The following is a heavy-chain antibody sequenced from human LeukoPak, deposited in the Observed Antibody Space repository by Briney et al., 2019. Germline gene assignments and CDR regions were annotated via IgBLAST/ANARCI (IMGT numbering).Heavy chain of an antibody. J-gene: IGHJ4*02. D-gene: IGHD6-6*01. CDR3: ARGMFRLAAGPVPSYY. CDR2: INPNSGGT. Sequence: GASVKVSCKASGYTFTGYYMHWVRQAPGQGLEWMGWINPNSGGTNYAQKFQGRVTMTRDTSISTAYMELSRLRSDDTAVYYCARGMFRLAAGPVPSYYWGQGTLVTVSS. CDR1: GYTFTGYY. V-gene: IGHV1-2*02.